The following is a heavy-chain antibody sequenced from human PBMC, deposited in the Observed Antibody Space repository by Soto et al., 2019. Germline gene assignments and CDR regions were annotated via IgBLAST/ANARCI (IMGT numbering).Heavy chain of an antibody. CDR2: ITSSSTYR. D-gene: IGHD3-22*01. V-gene: IGHV3-21*01. Sequence: GGSLRLSCAASGFTFSTYSMNWVRQAPGKGLEWVSDITSSSTYRFYADSVKGRFTISRDDAKNSLYLQMNSLRAEDTGLYYCAKDGQYYYDSSGYGFDYWGQGTLVTVSS. J-gene: IGHJ4*02. CDR3: AKDGQYYYDSSGYGFDY. CDR1: GFTFSTYS.